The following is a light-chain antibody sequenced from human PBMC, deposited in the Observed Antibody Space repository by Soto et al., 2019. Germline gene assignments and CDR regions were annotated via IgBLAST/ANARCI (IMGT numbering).Light chain of an antibody. J-gene: IGKJ4*01. Sequence: DVQMTQSPSFVSASVGDRVTITCRASQSISTWLAWYQQKPGKAPKLLIYAASLLQSGVPSRFSGSRSGTDFTLTINTLQPEDFATYYCQEADSFPLTFGGGTKVEIK. V-gene: IGKV1-12*01. CDR3: QEADSFPLT. CDR2: AAS. CDR1: QSISTW.